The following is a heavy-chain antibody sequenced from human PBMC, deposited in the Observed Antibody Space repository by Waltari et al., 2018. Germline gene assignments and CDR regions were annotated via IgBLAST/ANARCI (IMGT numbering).Heavy chain of an antibody. J-gene: IGHJ4*02. CDR2: ITTSSNYI. CDR3: TRGSGWNPNFDY. V-gene: IGHV3-21*06. D-gene: IGHD6-19*01. Sequence: EVQLVESGGGLVKPGGSLRLSCAASGFTFSIHSLRSVRQAPGKGLEWVSSITTSSNYIDFADSLKGRSTVSRDNAKNSMYIEMNSLRAEDTAVYYCTRGSGWNPNFDYWGQGTLVTVSS. CDR1: GFTFSIHS.